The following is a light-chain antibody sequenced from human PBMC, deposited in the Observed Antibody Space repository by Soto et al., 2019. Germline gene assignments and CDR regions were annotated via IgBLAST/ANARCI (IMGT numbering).Light chain of an antibody. V-gene: IGKV1-5*03. CDR1: QSTSSW. CDR2: KAS. J-gene: IGKJ1*01. CDR3: QQYYTYPWT. Sequence: DIQMTQSPSTLSASVGDRVTITCRASQSTSSWLAWYQQKPGKAPKILIYKASSLESGVTSRFSGSGSGTEFTLTISSLQPDDFATYYCQQYYTYPWTFGQGTKVESK.